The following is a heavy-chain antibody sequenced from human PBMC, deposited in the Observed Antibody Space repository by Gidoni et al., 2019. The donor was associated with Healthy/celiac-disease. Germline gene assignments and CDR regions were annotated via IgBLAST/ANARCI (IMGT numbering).Heavy chain of an antibody. CDR3: ARATRSPIGSGANWFDP. J-gene: IGHJ5*02. CDR1: GGSITSGGYY. Sequence: QVQLQASGPGLVKPSQTLSLTCTVSGGSITSGGYYWSWIRQHPGKGLEWIGYIYYSGSTYYNPSLKSLVTISVDTSKNQFSLKLSSVTAADTAVYYCARATRSPIGSGANWFDPWGQGTLVTVSS. CDR2: IYYSGST. V-gene: IGHV4-31*01. D-gene: IGHD3-10*01.